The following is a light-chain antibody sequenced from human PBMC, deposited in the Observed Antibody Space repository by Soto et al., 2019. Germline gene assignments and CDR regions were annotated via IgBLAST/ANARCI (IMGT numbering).Light chain of an antibody. CDR3: KSYAGSNTHV. CDR2: EVV. V-gene: IGLV2-8*01. Sequence: PPSQPAAGCGSTAQSHPISCTGTKNYIGVYDFVSWYQHHPGKAPRLIIYEVVQRPSGVPDRFSGSKSGNTASLTVSGLQAADEADYFFKSYAGSNTHVFGSGTKVT. CDR1: KNYIGVYDF. J-gene: IGLJ1*01.